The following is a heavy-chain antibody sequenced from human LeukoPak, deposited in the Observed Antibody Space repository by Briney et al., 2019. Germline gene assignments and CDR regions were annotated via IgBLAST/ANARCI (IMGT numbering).Heavy chain of an antibody. J-gene: IGHJ4*02. CDR1: GGSISSSSYY. Sequence: SETLSLTCTVSGGSISSSSYYWGWIRQPPGKGPEWIGSIYYSGSTYYNPSLKSRVTISVDTSKNQFSLKLSSVTAADTAVYYCARLKRVLRYFDWLGYYYFDYWGQGTLVTVSS. V-gene: IGHV4-39*01. D-gene: IGHD3-9*01. CDR2: IYYSGST. CDR3: ARLKRVLRYFDWLGYYYFDY.